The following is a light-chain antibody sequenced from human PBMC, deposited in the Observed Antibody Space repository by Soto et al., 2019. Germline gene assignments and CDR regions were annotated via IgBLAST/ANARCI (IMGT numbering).Light chain of an antibody. CDR2: AAS. V-gene: IGKV1-39*01. J-gene: IGKJ2*01. Sequence: DIQMTQSPSSLSASVGDRVTIACRAGQTISSNLNWYQQKPGKAPKLLIYAASTLLSGVPSRFSCSRSGTDFTLTISSRQPEDFATYYCQQSYGTPYTFCRGTKLEIK. CDR3: QQSYGTPYT. CDR1: QTISSN.